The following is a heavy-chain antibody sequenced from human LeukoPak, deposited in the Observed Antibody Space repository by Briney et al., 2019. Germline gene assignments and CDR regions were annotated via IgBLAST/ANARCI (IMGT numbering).Heavy chain of an antibody. CDR2: IIPILGIA. CDR3: ARQDYYDSTGYDY. J-gene: IGHJ4*02. Sequence: GASVKVSCKASGGTFSSYAISWVRQAPGQGLEWMGRIIPILGIANYAQKFQGRVTMTSDTSTSTVYMELSSLRSEDTAVYYCARQDYYDSTGYDYWGQGALVTVSS. CDR1: GGTFSSYA. V-gene: IGHV1-69*04. D-gene: IGHD3-22*01.